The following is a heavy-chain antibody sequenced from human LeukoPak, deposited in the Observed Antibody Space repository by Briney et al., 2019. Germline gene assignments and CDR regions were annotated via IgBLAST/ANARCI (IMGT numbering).Heavy chain of an antibody. CDR1: GFSFSTHS. CDR2: ISSSRSYI. J-gene: IGHJ6*03. Sequence: PGGSLRLSCTASGFSFSTHSMSWVRQAPGKGLEWVSSISSSRSYIYYADSVKGRFTISRDNAKNSLYLQMNSLRAEDTAVYYCARVVSVAWSERRPGYYYMDVWGKGTTVTVSS. V-gene: IGHV3-21*01. D-gene: IGHD1-1*01. CDR3: ARVVSVAWSERRPGYYYMDV.